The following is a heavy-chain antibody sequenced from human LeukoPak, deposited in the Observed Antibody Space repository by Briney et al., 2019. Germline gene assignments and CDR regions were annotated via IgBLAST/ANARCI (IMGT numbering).Heavy chain of an antibody. V-gene: IGHV3-23*01. Sequence: PGGSLTLSCAASGFTFSSYGMSWVRQAPGKGLQWVSVIIGSGSSTYYADSVKGRFTISRDNARNTLYQQMNSLRAEDTAVYYCARWYYYETSGLYYGSFDNWGQGTLVTVSS. J-gene: IGHJ5*02. CDR2: IIGSGSST. CDR1: GFTFSSYG. CDR3: ARWYYYETSGLYYGSFDN. D-gene: IGHD3-22*01.